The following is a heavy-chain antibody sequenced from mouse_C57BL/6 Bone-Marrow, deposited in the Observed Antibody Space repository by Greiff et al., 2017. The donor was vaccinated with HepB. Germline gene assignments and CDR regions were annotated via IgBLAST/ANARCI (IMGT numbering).Heavy chain of an antibody. D-gene: IGHD1-1*01. J-gene: IGHJ1*03. CDR3: ASSNPLLLLRSWYFDV. CDR1: GYAFTNYL. V-gene: IGHV1-54*01. Sequence: QVQLQQSGAELVRPGTSVKVSCKASGYAFTNYLIEWVKQRPGQGLEWIGVINPGSGGTNYNEKFKGKATLTADKSSSTAYMQLSSLTSEDSAVYCCASSNPLLLLRSWYFDVWGTGTTVTVSS. CDR2: INPGSGGT.